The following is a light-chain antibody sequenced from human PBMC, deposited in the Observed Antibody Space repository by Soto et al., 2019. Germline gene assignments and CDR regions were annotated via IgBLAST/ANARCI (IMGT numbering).Light chain of an antibody. CDR2: RGT. CDR1: SSDVGAYDA. CDR3: CSSAPESTYG. J-gene: IGLJ1*01. Sequence: QSELAQPASVSGSPGQSITISCTGTSSDVGAYDAVSWYQQHPGKAPQVIIYRGTKRPSGVSTRFSGSVSVTTASRTFSGLQAEDEDEYFCCSSAPESTYGFGTGTKLPVL. V-gene: IGLV2-23*01.